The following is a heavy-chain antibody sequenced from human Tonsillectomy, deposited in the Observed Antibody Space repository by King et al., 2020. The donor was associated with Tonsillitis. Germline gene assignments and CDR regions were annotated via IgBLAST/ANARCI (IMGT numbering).Heavy chain of an antibody. CDR1: GGSISSRNW. D-gene: IGHD3-3*01. Sequence: QLQLQESGPGLVKPSGTLSLTCAVSGGSISSRNWWSWVRQPPGKGLEWIGEIYHSGSTNNNPSLRSRVTISVDKSKNQFSLKLSSVTAADTAVYYCARHNDFWSAQGPAGGGWFDPWGQGTLVTVSS. J-gene: IGHJ5*02. CDR3: ARHNDFWSAQGPAGGGWFDP. CDR2: IYHSGST. V-gene: IGHV4-4*02.